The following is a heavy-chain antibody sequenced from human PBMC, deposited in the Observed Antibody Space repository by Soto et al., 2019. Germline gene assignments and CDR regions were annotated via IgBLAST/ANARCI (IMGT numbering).Heavy chain of an antibody. CDR2: IYYSGST. CDR3: TRRTRAAAGFDY. Sequence: QVQLQESGPGLVKPSETLSLTCTVSGGSISSYYWSWIRQPPGKGLEWIGYIYYSGSTNYNPSLKSRVTIPVDTSKNQFSLKLSSVTAADTAVYYCTRRTRAAAGFDYWGQGTLVTVSS. CDR1: GGSISSYY. D-gene: IGHD6-13*01. V-gene: IGHV4-59*01. J-gene: IGHJ4*02.